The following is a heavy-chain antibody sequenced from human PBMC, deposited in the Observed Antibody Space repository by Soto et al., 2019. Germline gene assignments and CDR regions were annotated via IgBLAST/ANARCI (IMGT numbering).Heavy chain of an antibody. CDR1: GGSISSHY. V-gene: IGHV4-59*11. J-gene: IGHJ6*02. D-gene: IGHD1-26*01. Sequence: QVQLEESGPGLVKPSETLSLTCTVSGGSISSHYWSWVRQAPGKGLEWIGCIYYRGNTFYNPSLKSRGAISVDTSNNQFSLKLDSVTPADTAVYYCARDGREASGIDVWGPGTAVTVSS. CDR2: IYYRGNT. CDR3: ARDGREASGIDV.